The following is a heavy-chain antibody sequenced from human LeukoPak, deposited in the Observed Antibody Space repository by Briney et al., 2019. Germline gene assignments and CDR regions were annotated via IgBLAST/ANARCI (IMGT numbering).Heavy chain of an antibody. J-gene: IGHJ4*02. CDR2: IYYSGST. Sequence: PSETLSLTCTVSGDSISNYYWSWIRQSPGKGLEWVGYIYYSGSTNYSPSLKGRVTISVDTSKNQFSLKLSSVTAADTSVYYCARETCSGGSCFQFDFWGQGTLVTVSS. CDR3: ARETCSGGSCFQFDF. CDR1: GDSISNYY. V-gene: IGHV4-59*01. D-gene: IGHD2-15*01.